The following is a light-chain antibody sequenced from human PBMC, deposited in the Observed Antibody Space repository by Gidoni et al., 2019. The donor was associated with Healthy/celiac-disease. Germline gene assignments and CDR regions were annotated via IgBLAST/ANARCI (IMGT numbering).Light chain of an antibody. CDR1: QRISSW. CDR3: QQYNSYPYT. CDR2: KAS. J-gene: IGKJ2*01. Sequence: DIQMTQSPSTLSASVGDRVTITCRASQRISSWLAWYQQKPGKAPKLLIYKASSLESGVPSRFSGSGSGTEFTLTISSLQPDDFATYYCQQYNSYPYTFXQXTKLEIK. V-gene: IGKV1-5*03.